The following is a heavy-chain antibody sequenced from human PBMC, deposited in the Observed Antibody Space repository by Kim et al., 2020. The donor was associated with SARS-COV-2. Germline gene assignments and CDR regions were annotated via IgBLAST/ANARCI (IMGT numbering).Heavy chain of an antibody. V-gene: IGHV3-23*01. Sequence: KFSAESVKGRFTITRDKSKNALYLQLTSLRAEDTAVYYCAKDTYNTLDLWGQGTMATVSS. J-gene: IGHJ3*01. CDR3: AKDTYNTLDL. D-gene: IGHD1-1*01. CDR2: K.